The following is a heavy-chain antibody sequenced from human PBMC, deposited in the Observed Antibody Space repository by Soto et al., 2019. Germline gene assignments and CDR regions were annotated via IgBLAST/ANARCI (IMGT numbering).Heavy chain of an antibody. Sequence: GGSLRLSCAASGFTFSDYYMSWIRQAPGKGLEWLSYISGSNTYTDYADSVKGRFTISRDNAKNSLYLQMNSLRAEDTAVYYCARDLGSSWYPEYFQHWGQGTLVTVSS. CDR3: ARDLGSSWYPEYFQH. D-gene: IGHD6-13*01. CDR1: GFTFSDYY. CDR2: ISGSNTYT. J-gene: IGHJ1*01. V-gene: IGHV3-11*06.